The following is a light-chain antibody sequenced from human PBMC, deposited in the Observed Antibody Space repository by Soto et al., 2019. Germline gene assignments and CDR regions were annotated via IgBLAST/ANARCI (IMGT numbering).Light chain of an antibody. J-gene: IGKJ1*01. CDR1: QSVSNN. V-gene: IGKV3-15*01. Sequence: EIVMTQSPATLSVSPGERATLSCRASQSVSNNLAWYQKKPGQAPRLLIYGATTRATGIPARFSGSGSGTEFTLTISSLQFEDFEVYYCQQYNNWWTFGQGTRVDIK. CDR3: QQYNNWWT. CDR2: GAT.